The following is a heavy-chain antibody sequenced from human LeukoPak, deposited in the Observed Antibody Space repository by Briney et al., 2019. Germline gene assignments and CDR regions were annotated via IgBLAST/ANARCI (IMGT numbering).Heavy chain of an antibody. Sequence: SETLSLTCTVSGGSISSYYWSWIRQPAGKGLEWIGRIYTSGSTNYNPSLKSRVTMSVDTSKNQFSLKLSPVTAADTAVYYCARSLVVVPAADDCYYYYGMDVWGQGTTVTVSS. J-gene: IGHJ6*02. CDR1: GGSISSYY. D-gene: IGHD2-2*01. CDR2: IYTSGST. CDR3: ARSLVVVPAADDCYYYYGMDV. V-gene: IGHV4-4*07.